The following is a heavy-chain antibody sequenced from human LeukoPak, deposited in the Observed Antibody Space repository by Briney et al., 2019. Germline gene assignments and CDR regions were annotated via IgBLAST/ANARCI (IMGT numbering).Heavy chain of an antibody. J-gene: IGHJ5*02. CDR1: GGSISNNY. D-gene: IGHD4-23*01. CDR2: IYYSGST. Sequence: SETLSLTCTVSGGSISNNYWSWIRQPPGKGLEWIGYIYYSGSTIYNPSLKSRVTISLDTSRNLVSLKLSSVTAADTAVYYCARLGVVTATLDPWGQGTLVTVS. CDR3: ARLGVVTATLDP. V-gene: IGHV4-59*08.